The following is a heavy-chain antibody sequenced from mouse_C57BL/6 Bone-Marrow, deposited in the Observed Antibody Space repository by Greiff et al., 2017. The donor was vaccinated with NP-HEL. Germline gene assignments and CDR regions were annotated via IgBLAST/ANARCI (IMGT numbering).Heavy chain of an antibody. J-gene: IGHJ1*03. D-gene: IGHD2-1*01. Sequence: QVQLQQSGPGLVQPSQSLSITCTVSGFSLTSYGVHWVRQSPGKGLEWLGVIWSGGSTAYNAAFISRLSTSKDNSKSQVFFKMNSLQADDTAIYDCARNSYYGNWYFDVWGTGTTVTVSS. CDR1: GFSLTSYG. V-gene: IGHV2-2*01. CDR2: IWSGGST. CDR3: ARNSYYGNWYFDV.